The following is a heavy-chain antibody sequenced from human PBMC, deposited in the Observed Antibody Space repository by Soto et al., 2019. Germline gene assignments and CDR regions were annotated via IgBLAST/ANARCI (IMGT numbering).Heavy chain of an antibody. CDR2: ISSSSSTI. CDR3: ARVRSYGYYYYGMDV. Sequence: GGSLRLSCAASGFTFSSYSMNWVRQAPGKGLEWVSYVSYISSSSSTIYYADSVKGRFTISRDNAKNSLYLQMNSLRDEDTAVYYCARVRSYGYYYYGMDVWGQGTTVTVSS. J-gene: IGHJ6*02. V-gene: IGHV3-48*02. CDR1: GFTFSSYS. D-gene: IGHD5-18*01.